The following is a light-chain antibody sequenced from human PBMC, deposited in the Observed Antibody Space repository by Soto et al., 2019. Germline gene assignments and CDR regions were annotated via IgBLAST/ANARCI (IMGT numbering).Light chain of an antibody. CDR2: DAS. V-gene: IGKV3-11*01. J-gene: IGKJ4*01. CDR3: QQRSIWLT. Sequence: DIVLTQSPATLSLSPGERATLSCRASQSVSRYLAWYQQKPGQAPRLLIYDASNRATGSPARFSGSGSGTDFTLTISSLEPEDFEVYYCQQRSIWLTFGGGTKVDIK. CDR1: QSVSRY.